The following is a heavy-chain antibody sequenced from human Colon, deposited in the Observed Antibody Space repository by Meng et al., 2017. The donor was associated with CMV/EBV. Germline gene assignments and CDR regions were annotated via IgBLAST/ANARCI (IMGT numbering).Heavy chain of an antibody. CDR3: ARQAGRTVFGVIIPAYFDY. CDR1: GGSISSSSYY. CDR2: IYYSGST. V-gene: IGHV4-39*07. D-gene: IGHD3-3*01. Sequence: SETLSLTCTVSGGSISSSSYYWGWIRQPPGKGLEWIGSIYYSGSTYYNPSLKSRVTISVDTSKNQFSLKLSSVTAADTAVYYCARQAGRTVFGVIIPAYFDYWGQGTLVTVSS. J-gene: IGHJ4*02.